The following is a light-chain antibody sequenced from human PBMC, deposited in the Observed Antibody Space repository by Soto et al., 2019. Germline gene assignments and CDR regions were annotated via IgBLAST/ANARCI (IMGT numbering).Light chain of an antibody. Sequence: DIALAPSQATVSGSAGVCGNLACTGQRSSSSYLAWYQQKPGQAPRLLIYGASSRATGIPVRFSGSGSGADFTLTISSLQSEDFAVYYCQHYSKLPITFGQGTKVAIK. CDR3: QHYSKLPIT. CDR1: RSSSSY. J-gene: IGKJ1*01. V-gene: IGKV3-15*01. CDR2: GAS.